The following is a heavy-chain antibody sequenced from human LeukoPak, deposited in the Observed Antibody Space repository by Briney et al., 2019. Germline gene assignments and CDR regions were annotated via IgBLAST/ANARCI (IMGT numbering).Heavy chain of an antibody. V-gene: IGHV3-48*04. CDR1: GFTFRDYS. CDR3: ARGYNYAFDN. J-gene: IGHJ4*02. CDR2: IGISSGNT. Sequence: GGSLRLSCAASGFTFRDYSMNWVRQAPGKGLEWISYIGISSGNTKYADSVKGRFTISGDNAKSSLYLQMNSLRVEDTAVYYCARGYNYAFDNWGQGTLVTVSS. D-gene: IGHD1-1*01.